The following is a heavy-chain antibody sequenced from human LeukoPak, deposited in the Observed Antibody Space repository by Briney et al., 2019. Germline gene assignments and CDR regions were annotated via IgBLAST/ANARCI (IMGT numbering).Heavy chain of an antibody. CDR3: ARDSRSSLENYYYYGMDV. D-gene: IGHD6-6*01. CDR2: ISWNSGSI. V-gene: IGHV3-9*01. J-gene: IGHJ6*02. CDR1: GFTFDDYA. Sequence: GGSLRLSCAAAGFTFDDYAMHWVRQAPGKGLEWVSGISWNSGSIGYADSVKGRFTISRDNSKNTLYLQMNSLRAEDTAVYYCARDSRSSLENYYYYGMDVWSQGTTVTVSS.